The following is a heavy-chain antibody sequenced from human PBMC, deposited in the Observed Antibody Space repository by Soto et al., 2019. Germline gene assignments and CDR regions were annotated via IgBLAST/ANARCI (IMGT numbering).Heavy chain of an antibody. CDR3: AREMTIFGVAPGGGVDV. V-gene: IGHV4-30-2*01. J-gene: IGHJ6*02. D-gene: IGHD3-3*01. CDR2: SYQNGRT. Sequence: QLQLQESGSGLVQPSQTLSLTCTASGGSISTSGYSWTWIRQPPGGGLEWIGSSYQNGRTYVIPSLKSRVTMSPDKSKNQFSLNLTSVTAADTALYYCAREMTIFGVAPGGGVDVWGQGTTVTVSS. CDR1: GGSISTSGYS.